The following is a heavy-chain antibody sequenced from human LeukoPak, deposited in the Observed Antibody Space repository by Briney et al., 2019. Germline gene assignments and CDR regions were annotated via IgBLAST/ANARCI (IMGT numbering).Heavy chain of an antibody. CDR1: GGSFSGYY. Sequence: SETLSLTCAVYGGSFSGYYWSWIRQPPGKGLEWIGEINHSGSTNYNPSPKSRVTISVDTSKNQFSLKLSSVIAADTAVYYCARTTEGYCSSASCFGFSYSYYMDVWGKGTTVTISS. CDR2: INHSGST. J-gene: IGHJ6*03. V-gene: IGHV4-34*01. D-gene: IGHD2-2*01. CDR3: ARTTEGYCSSASCFGFSYSYYMDV.